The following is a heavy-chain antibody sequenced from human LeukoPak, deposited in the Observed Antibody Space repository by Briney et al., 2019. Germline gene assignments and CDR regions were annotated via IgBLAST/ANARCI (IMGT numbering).Heavy chain of an antibody. Sequence: PSGTLSLTCAVSGGSISSRNLWSWVRQPPGKVLEWIAEIHHSGSTNYNPSLKSRVTISVDTSKNQFSLKLSSVTAADTAVYYCASIEAAAGKGRGDWFDPWGQGTLVTVSS. D-gene: IGHD6-13*01. CDR1: GGSISSRNL. V-gene: IGHV4-4*02. J-gene: IGHJ5*02. CDR2: IHHSGST. CDR3: ASIEAAAGKGRGDWFDP.